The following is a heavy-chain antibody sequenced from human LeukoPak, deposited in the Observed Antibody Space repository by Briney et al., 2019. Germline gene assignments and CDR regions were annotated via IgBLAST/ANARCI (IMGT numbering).Heavy chain of an antibody. J-gene: IGHJ4*02. D-gene: IGHD3-16*02. CDR2: IYYSGST. Sequence: SQTLSLTCTVSGGSISSGGYYWSWIRQHPGKGLEWIGYIYYSGSTYYNPSLKSRVTVSVDTSKNQFSLKLSSVTAADTAVYYCARRGGDYVWGSYRYVIDYWGQGTLVTVPS. CDR1: GGSISSGGYY. V-gene: IGHV4-31*03. CDR3: ARRGGDYVWGSYRYVIDY.